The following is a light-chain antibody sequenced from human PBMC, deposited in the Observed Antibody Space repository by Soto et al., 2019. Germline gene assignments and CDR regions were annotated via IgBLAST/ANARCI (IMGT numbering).Light chain of an antibody. Sequence: SALTQPASVSGSPGQSITISCTGTSSDVGGYDYVSWYQQHPGKAPKIMIYDVTNRPSGVSNRFSGSKSGNTASLTISGLQAEDEADYYCISYASINTYVFGTG. CDR3: ISYASINTYV. CDR1: SSDVGGYDY. V-gene: IGLV2-14*01. CDR2: DVT. J-gene: IGLJ1*01.